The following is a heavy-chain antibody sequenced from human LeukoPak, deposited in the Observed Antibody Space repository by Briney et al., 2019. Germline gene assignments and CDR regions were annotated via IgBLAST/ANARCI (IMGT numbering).Heavy chain of an antibody. CDR1: GGSISSGSYY. J-gene: IGHJ4*02. CDR3: ARGTTVTTYYFDY. Sequence: SQTLSLTCTVSGGSISSGSYYWSWIRQPAGTGLEWIGRIYTSGSTNYNPSLKSRVTISVDTSKNQFSLKLSSVTAADTAVYYCARGTTVTTYYFDYWGQGTLVTVSS. D-gene: IGHD4-11*01. V-gene: IGHV4-61*02. CDR2: IYTSGST.